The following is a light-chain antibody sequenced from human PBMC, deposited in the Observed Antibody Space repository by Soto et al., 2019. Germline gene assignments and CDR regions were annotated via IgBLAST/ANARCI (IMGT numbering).Light chain of an antibody. J-gene: IGLJ3*02. CDR1: SSNIGAGYD. CDR2: GNS. V-gene: IGLV1-40*01. CDR3: QSYDSSRSGSV. Sequence: QSVLTQPPSVSGAPGQRVTISCTGSSSNIGAGYDVHGYQQLPGTAPKLLIYGNSNRPSGVPDRFSCSKSGTSASLAITGLQAEEEADYYCQSYDSSRSGSVFGGGNQLTVL.